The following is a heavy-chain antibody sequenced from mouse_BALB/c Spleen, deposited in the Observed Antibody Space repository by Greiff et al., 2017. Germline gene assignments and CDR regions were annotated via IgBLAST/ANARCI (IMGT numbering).Heavy chain of an antibody. Sequence: EVQLQESGPELVKPGASVKIPCKASGYTFTDYNMDWVKQSHGKSLEWIGDINPNNGGTIYNQKFKGKATLTVDKSSSTAYMELSSLTSEDSAVYYCTRWGDITPPYWGQGTTLTVSS. D-gene: IGHD1-1*01. CDR3: TRWGDITPPY. V-gene: IGHV1-18*01. CDR1: GYTFTDYN. J-gene: IGHJ2*01. CDR2: INPNNGGT.